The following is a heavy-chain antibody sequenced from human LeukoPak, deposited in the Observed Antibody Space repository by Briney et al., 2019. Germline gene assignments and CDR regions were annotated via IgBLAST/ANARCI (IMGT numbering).Heavy chain of an antibody. CDR3: ASETGDTAMAYRPPHCMDV. V-gene: IGHV1-46*01. D-gene: IGHD5-18*01. J-gene: IGHJ6*03. CDR2: INPSGGST. Sequence: ASVKVSCKASGYTFTSYYMHWVRQAPGQGLEWMGIINPSGGSTSYAQKFQGRVTMTRDTSTSTVYMELSSLRSEDTAVYYCASETGDTAMAYRPPHCMDVWGKGTTVTVSS. CDR1: GYTFTSYY.